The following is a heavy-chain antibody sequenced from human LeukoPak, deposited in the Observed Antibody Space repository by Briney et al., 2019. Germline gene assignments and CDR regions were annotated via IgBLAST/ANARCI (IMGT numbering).Heavy chain of an antibody. CDR3: AREQPGYCSSTSCHHFDY. J-gene: IGHJ4*02. CDR1: GGTFSSYA. Sequence: GASVKVSCKASGGTFSSYAISWVRQAPGQGLEWMGGIIPIFGTANYAQKFQGRVTMTRDTSTSTVYMELSSLRSEDTAVYYCAREQPGYCSSTSCHHFDYWGQGTLVTVSS. CDR2: IIPIFGTA. D-gene: IGHD2-2*03. V-gene: IGHV1-69*05.